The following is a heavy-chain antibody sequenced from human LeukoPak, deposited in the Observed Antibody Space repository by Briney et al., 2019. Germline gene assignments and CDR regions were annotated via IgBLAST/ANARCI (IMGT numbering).Heavy chain of an antibody. V-gene: IGHV1-2*02. D-gene: IGHD6-13*01. CDR2: INPNSGGT. CDR1: GYTFTGYY. CDR3: ASSSTPTYSSSWYGRDYYYYYYMDV. J-gene: IGHJ6*03. Sequence: ASVKVSCKAFGYTFTGYYIHWVRQAPGQGLEWMGWINPNSGGTNYAQKFQGRVTMTRDTSISTAYMELSRLRSDDTAVYYCASSSTPTYSSSWYGRDYYYYYYMDVWGKGTTVTVSS.